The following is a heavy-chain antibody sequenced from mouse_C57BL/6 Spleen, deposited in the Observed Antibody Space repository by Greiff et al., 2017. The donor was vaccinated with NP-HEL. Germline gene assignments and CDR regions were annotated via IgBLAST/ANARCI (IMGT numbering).Heavy chain of an antibody. CDR2: ISDGGSYT. J-gene: IGHJ2*01. CDR3: ARDPPAFDY. V-gene: IGHV5-4*01. CDR1: GFTFSSYA. D-gene: IGHD3-1*01. Sequence: EVKLMESGGGLVKPGGSLKLSCAASGFTFSSYAMSWVRQTPEKRLEWVATISDGGSYTYYPDNVKGRFTISRDNAKNNLYLQMSHLKSEDTAMYYCARDPPAFDYWGQGTTLAVSS.